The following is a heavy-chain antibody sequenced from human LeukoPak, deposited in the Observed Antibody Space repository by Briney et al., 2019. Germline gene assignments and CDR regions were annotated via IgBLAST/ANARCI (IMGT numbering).Heavy chain of an antibody. CDR2: IKQDGSEK. CDR1: GFTFSSYW. J-gene: IGHJ6*02. D-gene: IGHD3-10*01. V-gene: IGHV3-7*01. CDR3: ARESGGSGDTWHSNYYYYGMDV. Sequence: GGSLRLSCAASGFTFSSYWMSWVRQAPGKGLEWVANIKQDGSEKYYVDSVKGRFTISRDNAKNSLYLQMNSLRAEDTAVYYCARESGGSGDTWHSNYYYYGMDVWGQGTTVTVSS.